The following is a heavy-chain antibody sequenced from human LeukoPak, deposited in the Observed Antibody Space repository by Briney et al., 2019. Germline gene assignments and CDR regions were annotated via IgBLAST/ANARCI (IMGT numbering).Heavy chain of an antibody. J-gene: IGHJ4*02. CDR3: ARCSPGDSSNFYAVLQY. V-gene: IGHV3-38-3*01. CDR2: ISGGST. Sequence: GSLILSCAASGSTFSSYEMNWVRQAPGKGLEWVSSISGGSTYYADSRKGRFTISRDNSKNTLHLQMNSLTSDDTAVYYCARCSPGDSSNFYAVLQYWGQGTQVTVST. CDR1: GSTFSSYE. D-gene: IGHD3-22*01.